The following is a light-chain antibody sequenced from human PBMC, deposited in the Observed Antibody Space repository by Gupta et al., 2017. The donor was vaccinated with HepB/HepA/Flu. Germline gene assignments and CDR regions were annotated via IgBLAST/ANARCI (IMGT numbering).Light chain of an antibody. J-gene: IGLJ2*01. CDR2: DHN. V-gene: IGLV6-57*03. CDR3: QTYDDYSVI. CDR1: SGSIADNY. Sequence: FILTQSHSVSESPGETGLISCTRSSGSIADNYVQCYQHRARRAPSTVIFDHNQPPAAVPDRFSGTIDTSSNSATPTIASRRDEDEDDYDCQTYDDYSVIFGGGTKLTVL.